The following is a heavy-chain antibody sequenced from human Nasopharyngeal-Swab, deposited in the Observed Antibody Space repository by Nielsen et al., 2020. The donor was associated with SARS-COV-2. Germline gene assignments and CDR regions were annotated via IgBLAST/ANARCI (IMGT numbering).Heavy chain of an antibody. CDR3: ARGTQWLVALDY. J-gene: IGHJ4*02. V-gene: IGHV1-3*01. CDR2: INAGNGNT. Sequence: ASVQVSCKASGYTFTSYAMHWVRQAPGQRLEWMGWINAGNGNTKYSQKFQGRVTITRDTSASTAYMELSSLRSEDTAVYYCARGTQWLVALDYWSQGTLVNVSS. D-gene: IGHD6-19*01. CDR1: GYTFTSYA.